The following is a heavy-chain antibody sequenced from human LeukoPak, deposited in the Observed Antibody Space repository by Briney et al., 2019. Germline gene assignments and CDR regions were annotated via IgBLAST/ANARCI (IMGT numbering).Heavy chain of an antibody. D-gene: IGHD6-13*01. J-gene: IGHJ6*02. CDR1: GFTFSSYA. CDR3: AKEAFAGPSSSWDRGMDV. CDR2: ISGSGGST. V-gene: IGHV3-23*01. Sequence: GGSLRLSCAASGFTFSSYAMSWVRQAPGKGLEWISAISGSGGSTYYADSVKGRFTISRDNSKNTLYLQMNSLRAEDTAVYYCAKEAFAGPSSSWDRGMDVWGQGTTVTVSS.